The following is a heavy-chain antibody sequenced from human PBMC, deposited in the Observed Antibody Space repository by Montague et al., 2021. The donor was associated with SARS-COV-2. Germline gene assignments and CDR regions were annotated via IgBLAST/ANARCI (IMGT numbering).Heavy chain of an antibody. D-gene: IGHD3-3*01. CDR2: MNPNSGNT. CDR1: GYTFTNYD. Sequence: SVKVSCKASGYTFTNYDINWVRQATGQGHEWMGWMNPNSGNTGYAQRFQGRVTMTRHTSISTAYMELSSLRSEDTAVYYCARGDRSTYFDFWNGFNYYYYMDVWGTGTTVTVSS. J-gene: IGHJ6*03. CDR3: ARGDRSTYFDFWNGFNYYYYMDV. V-gene: IGHV1-8*01.